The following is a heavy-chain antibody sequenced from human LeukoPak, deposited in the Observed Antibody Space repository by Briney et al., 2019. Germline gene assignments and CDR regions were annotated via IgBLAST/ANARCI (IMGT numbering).Heavy chain of an antibody. CDR2: IWYDGSNK. J-gene: IGHJ6*03. Sequence: GGSLRLSCAASGFTFSRYGMHGVRQAPGKGLEWVAVIWYDGSNKYYADSVKGRFTISRDNSKNTLYLQMNSLRAEDTAVYYCAKEPYDSSGYSYYYMDVWGKGTRSPSP. V-gene: IGHV3-33*06. CDR1: GFTFSRYG. D-gene: IGHD3-22*01. CDR3: AKEPYDSSGYSYYYMDV.